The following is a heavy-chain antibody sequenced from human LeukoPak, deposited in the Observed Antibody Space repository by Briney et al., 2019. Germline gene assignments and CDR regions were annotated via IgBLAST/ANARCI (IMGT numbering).Heavy chain of an antibody. V-gene: IGHV3-64D*06. CDR1: GFTFNRFY. Sequence: GGSLRLSCSASGFTFNRFYLHWVRQAPGKGLEFVSNISSDEATTYYADSEKGRFTISRDNSKNTLYLQMSSLRADDTAVYYCVKDRSIAAPNNDFFDSWGRGALVTVSS. J-gene: IGHJ4*02. D-gene: IGHD6-6*01. CDR3: VKDRSIAAPNNDFFDS. CDR2: ISSDEATT.